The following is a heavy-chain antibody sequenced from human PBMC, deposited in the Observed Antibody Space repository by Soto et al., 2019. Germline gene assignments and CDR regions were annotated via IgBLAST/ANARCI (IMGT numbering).Heavy chain of an antibody. Sequence: PSETLSLTCAVYGGSFSGYYWSWIRQPPGKGLEWIGEINHSGSTNYNPSLKSRVTISVDTSKNQFSLKLSSVTAADTAVYYCARGRYYGSGSYYVKYFDYWGQGTLVTVPQ. CDR2: INHSGST. D-gene: IGHD3-10*01. J-gene: IGHJ4*02. CDR3: ARGRYYGSGSYYVKYFDY. CDR1: GGSFSGYY. V-gene: IGHV4-34*01.